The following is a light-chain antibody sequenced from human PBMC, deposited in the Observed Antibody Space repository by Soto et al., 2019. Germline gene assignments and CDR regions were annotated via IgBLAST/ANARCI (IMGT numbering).Light chain of an antibody. CDR2: AAS. V-gene: IGKV1-9*01. Sequence: IQLTQSPSSLSASVGDRVTITCRASQGISSSLAWYQQKPGKAPKLLLYAASTLQSGVPSRFSGSGSRTDCTLTSSSLQPENFATYYCHELNSYPHWTFGRRTRVDIK. J-gene: IGKJ3*01. CDR1: QGISSS. CDR3: HELNSYPHWT.